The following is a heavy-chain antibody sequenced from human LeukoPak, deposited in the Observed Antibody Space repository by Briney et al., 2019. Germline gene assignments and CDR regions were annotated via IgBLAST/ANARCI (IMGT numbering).Heavy chain of an antibody. CDR2: INLNGGST. V-gene: IGHV3-20*04. CDR1: GFTFDDYG. J-gene: IGHJ6*03. CDR3: ARDSGGSYTYYYYMDV. D-gene: IGHD2-15*01. Sequence: GGSLRLSCAASGFTFDDYGMSWVRHAPGKGLEWVSGINLNGGSTGYADSVKGRFTISRDNAKNSLYLQMNSLRAEDTALYYCARDSGGSYTYYYYMDVWGKGTTVTVSS.